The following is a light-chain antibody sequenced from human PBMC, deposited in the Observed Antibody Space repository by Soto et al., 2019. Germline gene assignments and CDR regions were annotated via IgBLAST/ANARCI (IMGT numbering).Light chain of an antibody. CDR1: SSDVGSYIY. CDR2: DVS. J-gene: IGLJ2*01. Sequence: QSALTQPASVSGSPGQSITISCTGTSSDVGSYIYVSWYQHHPGKAPKLMIYDVSNRPSGVSNRFSGSKSGNTASLTISGLQAEDEAEYYCSSYAGGGNFVVFGGGTKLTVL. CDR3: SSYAGGGNFVV. V-gene: IGLV2-14*01.